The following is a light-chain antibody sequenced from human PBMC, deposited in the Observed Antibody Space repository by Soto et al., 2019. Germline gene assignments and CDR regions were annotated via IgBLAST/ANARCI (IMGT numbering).Light chain of an antibody. CDR3: QLYGSSPPFT. CDR1: QRVSSNY. V-gene: IGKV3-20*01. Sequence: EILLTQSPGTLSLSPGERATLACRASQRVSSNYVAWYQQKPGQAPRLLIHGASTRASGIPDRFSGSGSGADFTLTISRLEPEDFAVDYWQLYGSSPPFTFGPGTRVDLQ. CDR2: GAS. J-gene: IGKJ3*01.